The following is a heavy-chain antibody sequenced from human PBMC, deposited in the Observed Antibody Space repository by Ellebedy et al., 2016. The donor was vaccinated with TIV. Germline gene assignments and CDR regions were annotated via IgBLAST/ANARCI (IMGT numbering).Heavy chain of an antibody. CDR2: IYYSGST. CDR3: ARVSEGGYDS. J-gene: IGHJ5*02. V-gene: IGHV4-59*01. D-gene: IGHD5-12*01. Sequence: SETLSLXXTVSGGSISSYYWSWIRQPPGKGLEWIGYIYYSGSTNYNPSLKSRVTISVDTSKNQFSLKLSSVTAADTAVYYCARVSEGGYDSWGQGTLVTVSS. CDR1: GGSISSYY.